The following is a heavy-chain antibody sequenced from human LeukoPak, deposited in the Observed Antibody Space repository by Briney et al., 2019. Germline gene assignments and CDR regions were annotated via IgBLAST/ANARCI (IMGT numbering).Heavy chain of an antibody. J-gene: IGHJ3*02. CDR1: GFTFDDYA. CDR3: AKDSITGTTLYAFDI. D-gene: IGHD1-7*01. Sequence: GGSLRLSCAASGFTFDDYAMHWVRHAPGKSLEWVSGISWNSGSIGYADSVKGRFTISRDNAKNSLYLQMNSLRAEDTALYYCAKDSITGTTLYAFDIWGQGTMVTVSS. CDR2: ISWNSGSI. V-gene: IGHV3-9*01.